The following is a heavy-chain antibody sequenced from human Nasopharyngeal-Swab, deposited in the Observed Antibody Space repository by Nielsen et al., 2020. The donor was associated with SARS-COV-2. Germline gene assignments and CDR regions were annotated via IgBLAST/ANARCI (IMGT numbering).Heavy chain of an antibody. CDR1: GGSISSSSYY. V-gene: IGHV4-39*01. J-gene: IGHJ4*02. D-gene: IGHD6-13*01. Sequence: SETLSLTCTVSGGSISSSSYYWGWFRQPPGKGLEWIGSIYYSGSTYYNPSLKSRVTISVDTSKNQFSLKLSSVTAADTAVYYCARHRYSSSWSWYFDYWGQGTLVTVSS. CDR2: IYYSGST. CDR3: ARHRYSSSWSWYFDY.